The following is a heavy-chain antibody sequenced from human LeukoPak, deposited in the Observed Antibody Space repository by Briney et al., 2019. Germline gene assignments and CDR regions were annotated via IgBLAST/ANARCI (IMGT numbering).Heavy chain of an antibody. CDR2: IKQDGSEK. V-gene: IGHV3-7*03. CDR1: GFTFSNYW. D-gene: IGHD5-24*01. J-gene: IGHJ4*02. Sequence: GGSLRLSCAASGFTFSNYWMSWARQAPGKGLEWVANIKQDGSEKYYVDSVQGRFTISRGNSKNTLYLQMNSLRAEDTAVYYCARDLLEMSNWGQGTLVTVSS. CDR3: ARDLLEMSN.